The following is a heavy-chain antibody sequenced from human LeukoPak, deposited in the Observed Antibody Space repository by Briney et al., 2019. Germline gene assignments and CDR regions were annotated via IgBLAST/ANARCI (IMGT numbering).Heavy chain of an antibody. CDR1: GFTVITND. D-gene: IGHD1-14*01. J-gene: IGHJ4*03. CDR3: ARGVEPLAANTLAY. CDR2: LYSDGNT. V-gene: IGHV3-53*01. Sequence: PGGSPRLSCAASGFTVITNDMSWVRQAPGKGLEWVSVLYSDGNTKYADSVQGRFTISSDNSKNTLYLEMNSLSPDDTAVYYCARGVEPLAANTLAYWGQGTLVTVSS.